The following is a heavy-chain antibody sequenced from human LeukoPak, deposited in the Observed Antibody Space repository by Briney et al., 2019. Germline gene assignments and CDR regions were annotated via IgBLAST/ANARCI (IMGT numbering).Heavy chain of an antibody. CDR2: IYYSGST. CDR3: ASGGSSLTDISAFDI. V-gene: IGHV4-59*01. J-gene: IGHJ3*02. Sequence: SETLSLTCNVSGGSISSYYWSWIRQPPGKGLEWIGYIYYSGSTNYNPSLKSRVTMSVDTSKNQFSLKLSSVTAADTAVYYCASGGSSLTDISAFDIWGQGSMVTVSS. D-gene: IGHD4-23*01. CDR1: GGSISSYY.